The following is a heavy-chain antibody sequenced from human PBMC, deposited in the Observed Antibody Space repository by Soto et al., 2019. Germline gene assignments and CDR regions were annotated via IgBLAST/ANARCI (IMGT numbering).Heavy chain of an antibody. CDR1: GFTFSSYG. V-gene: IGHV3-30*18. J-gene: IGHJ4*02. CDR3: AKVGATVTEGGY. CDR2: ISYDGSNK. Sequence: QVQLVESGGGVVQPGRSLRLSCAASGFTFSSYGMHWVRQAPGKGLEWVAVISYDGSNKYYADSVKGRFTISRDNSKNTLYLPMNSLRAEDTAVYYCAKVGATVTEGGYWGQGTLVTVSS. D-gene: IGHD4-17*01.